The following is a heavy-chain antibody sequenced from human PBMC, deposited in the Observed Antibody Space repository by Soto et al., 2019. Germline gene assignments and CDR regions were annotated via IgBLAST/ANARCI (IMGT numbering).Heavy chain of an antibody. CDR1: GFTFSNHA. Sequence: EVQLLESGEGLVQPGGSLKLSCAASGFTFSNHAMSWVRQAPGKGLEWVSGIGGSGRNTYYADSVKGRFTISRDNSQNTLYLQMNSLKAEDTAEYYCARVLRYFDTPYGMDVWGQGTTVTVS. CDR2: IGGSGRNT. J-gene: IGHJ6*02. D-gene: IGHD3-9*01. CDR3: ARVLRYFDTPYGMDV. V-gene: IGHV3-23*01.